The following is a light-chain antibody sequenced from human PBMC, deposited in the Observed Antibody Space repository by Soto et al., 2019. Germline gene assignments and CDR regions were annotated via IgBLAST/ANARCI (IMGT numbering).Light chain of an antibody. CDR1: QSISTY. J-gene: IGKJ4*02. Sequence: EIVLTQSPATLSLSPVERATLSCMASQSISTYLSWYQQKPCPAPRLLIYDASYRATGIPDIFSGSGSGTDFPLTISRLEPEDFAVYYCQQYGSSGTFGEGTKVDIK. CDR2: DAS. V-gene: IGKV3-20*01. CDR3: QQYGSSGT.